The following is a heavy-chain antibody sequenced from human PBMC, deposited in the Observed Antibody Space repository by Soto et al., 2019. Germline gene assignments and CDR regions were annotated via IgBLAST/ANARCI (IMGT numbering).Heavy chain of an antibody. Sequence: QVQLQQWGAGLLKPSETLSLTCAVYGGSFRGYYWSWIRQPPGKGLEWIGEINHSGRTNYNPSLKSRVTISVDTSKNQVSLKMSSVTAADTAVYYCARAGDSSGYNGYWGQGTLVTVSS. CDR2: INHSGRT. D-gene: IGHD3-22*01. J-gene: IGHJ4*02. CDR1: GGSFRGYY. V-gene: IGHV4-34*01. CDR3: ARAGDSSGYNGY.